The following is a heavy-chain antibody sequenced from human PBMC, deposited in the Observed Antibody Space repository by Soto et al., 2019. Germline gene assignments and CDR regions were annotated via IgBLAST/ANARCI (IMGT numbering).Heavy chain of an antibody. V-gene: IGHV4-34*01. CDR2: INHSGST. CDR3: ARVSGANYDFWSGYSGFAYYGMDV. D-gene: IGHD3-3*01. Sequence: QVQIQQWGAGLLKPSETLSLTCAVYGGSFSGHYWSWIRQPPGKGLEWIGEINHSGSTNYNPSLKSRVTISVDSFKKQFSLKLISVTAADTAVYYCARVSGANYDFWSGYSGFAYYGMDVWGQGTTVTVSS. J-gene: IGHJ6*02. CDR1: GGSFSGHY.